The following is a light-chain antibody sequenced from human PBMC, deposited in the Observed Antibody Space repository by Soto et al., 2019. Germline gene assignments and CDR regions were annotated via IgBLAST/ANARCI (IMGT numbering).Light chain of an antibody. CDR2: WSS. CDR1: QTVFYSSRNRSY. V-gene: IGKV4-1*01. CDR3: QQYFRTPLT. J-gene: IGKJ4*01. Sequence: DIVMTQSPDSLSVSLGERATSSCKSSQTVFYSSRNRSYLAWYQQKPRQPPNLLIYWSSTRESGVPDRFSGSGSGTDFTLSISNLQAEGVAVYYCQQYFRTPLTFGGGTKVEIK.